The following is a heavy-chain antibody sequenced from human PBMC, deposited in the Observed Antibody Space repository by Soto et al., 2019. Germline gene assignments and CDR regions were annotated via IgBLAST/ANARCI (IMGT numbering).Heavy chain of an antibody. V-gene: IGHV3-7*05. CDR1: GFTFSSYW. Sequence: EVQLVESGGGLVQPGGSLRLSCAASGFTFSSYWMSWVRQAPGKGLEWVANIKQDGSEKYYVDFVRGRFTISRDNDEKSVYLEMNRLGAEDTAVYYCARIDYGDYGWGDYYYGMDVWGQGTTVTVSS. CDR3: ARIDYGDYGWGDYYYGMDV. CDR2: IKQDGSEK. D-gene: IGHD4-17*01. J-gene: IGHJ6*02.